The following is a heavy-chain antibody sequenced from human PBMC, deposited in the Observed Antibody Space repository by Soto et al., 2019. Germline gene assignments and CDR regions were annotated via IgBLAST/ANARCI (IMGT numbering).Heavy chain of an antibody. D-gene: IGHD3-16*02. CDR1: GYTFTSYD. CDR3: ARVRSDYVWGSYRYYYYYGMDV. CDR2: MNPNSGNT. V-gene: IGHV1-8*01. Sequence: ASVKVSCKASGYTFTSYDINWVRQATGQGLEWMGWMNPNSGNTGYAQKFQGRVTMTRNTSISTAYMELSSLRSEDTAVYYCARVRSDYVWGSYRYYYYYGMDVWGQGTTVTAP. J-gene: IGHJ6*02.